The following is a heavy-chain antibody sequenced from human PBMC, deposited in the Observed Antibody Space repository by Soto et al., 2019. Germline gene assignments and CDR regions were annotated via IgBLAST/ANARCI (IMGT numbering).Heavy chain of an antibody. D-gene: IGHD6-13*01. J-gene: IGHJ4*02. Sequence: GASVKVSCKASGYTFTSYAMHXARQAPGQRLEWMGWINAGNGNTKYSQKFQGRVTITRDTSASTAYMELSSLRSEDTAVYYCARDYGSSSWYGPFDYWGQGTLVTVSS. CDR3: ARDYGSSSWYGPFDY. CDR1: GYTFTSYA. V-gene: IGHV1-3*01. CDR2: INAGNGNT.